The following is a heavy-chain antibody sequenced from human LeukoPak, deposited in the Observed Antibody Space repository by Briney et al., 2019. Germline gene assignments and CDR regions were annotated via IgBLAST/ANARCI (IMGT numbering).Heavy chain of an antibody. CDR2: IRYDGSDK. V-gene: IGHV3-30*02. D-gene: IGHD1-26*01. CDR1: GFTFSSDG. J-gene: IGHJ4*02. Sequence: GGSLRLSCTASGFTFSSDGMHWGRKGPAKGLVWVAFIRYDGSDKYYAESVKGRFTISRDNSKNTLYLQMNSLRAEDTAVYYCAKADSGSYYGLGDYFDYWGQGTLVTVSS. CDR3: AKADSGSYYGLGDYFDY.